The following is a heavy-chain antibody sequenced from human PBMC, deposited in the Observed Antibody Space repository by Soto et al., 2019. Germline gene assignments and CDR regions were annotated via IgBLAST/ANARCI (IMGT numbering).Heavy chain of an antibody. CDR3: ARDTVYDFWSGYAFDI. CDR2: ISSSSSYI. D-gene: IGHD3-3*01. Sequence: GGSLRLSCAASGFTFSSYSMNWVRQAPGKGLEWVSSISSSSSYIYYADSVKGRFTISRDNAKNSLYLQMNSLRAEETAVYYCARDTVYDFWSGYAFDIWGQGTMVTVSS. J-gene: IGHJ3*02. CDR1: GFTFSSYS. V-gene: IGHV3-21*01.